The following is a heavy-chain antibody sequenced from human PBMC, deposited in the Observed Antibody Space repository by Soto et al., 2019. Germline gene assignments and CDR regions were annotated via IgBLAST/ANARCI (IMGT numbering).Heavy chain of an antibody. CDR3: ARDFREYSSGWHKYYFDY. CDR2: INAGNGNT. Sequence: GPSVKVSCKASGYTFTSYAMHWVRQAPGQRLEWMGWINAGNGNTKYSQKFQGRVTITRDTSASTAYMELSSLRSEDTAVYYCARDFREYSSGWHKYYFDYWGQGTLVTVSS. D-gene: IGHD6-19*01. CDR1: GYTFTSYA. V-gene: IGHV1-3*01. J-gene: IGHJ4*02.